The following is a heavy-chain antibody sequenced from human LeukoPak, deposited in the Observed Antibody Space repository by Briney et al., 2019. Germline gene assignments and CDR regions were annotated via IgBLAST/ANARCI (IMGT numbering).Heavy chain of an antibody. CDR1: GVISSSDC. Sequence: GGSLRLSCAASGVISSSDCMSWVRQAPGKGLEWVSAISGSGGSTYYADSVKGRFTISRDNSKNTLYLQMNSLRAEDTAVYYCAKPTLAQVVVSYFDYWGQGTLVTVSS. CDR3: AKPTLAQVVVSYFDY. V-gene: IGHV3-23*01. J-gene: IGHJ4*02. CDR2: ISGSGGST. D-gene: IGHD2-21*01.